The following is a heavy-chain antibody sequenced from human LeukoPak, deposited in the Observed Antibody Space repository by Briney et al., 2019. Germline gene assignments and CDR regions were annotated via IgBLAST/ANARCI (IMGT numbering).Heavy chain of an antibody. V-gene: IGHV4-39*01. D-gene: IGHD6-19*01. CDR3: ARHGSKAFYIAVFSRVNWFDP. CDR2: IYYSGST. CDR1: GGSISSSSYY. J-gene: IGHJ5*02. Sequence: PSETLSLTCTVSGGSISSSSYYWGWISQPPGKGLEWIGSIYYSGSTYYNPSLKSRVTISVDTSKNQFSLKLSSVTAADTAVYYCARHGSKAFYIAVFSRVNWFDPWGQGTLVTVSS.